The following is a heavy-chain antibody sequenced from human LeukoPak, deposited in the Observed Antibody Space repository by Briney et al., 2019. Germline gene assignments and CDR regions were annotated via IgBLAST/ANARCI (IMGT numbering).Heavy chain of an antibody. CDR3: ARDRGGGHMDV. J-gene: IGHJ6*03. CDR1: GFTLSSYS. V-gene: IGHV3-21*01. D-gene: IGHD2-15*01. CDR2: ISSSSSYI. Sequence: GGSLRLSCAASGFTLSSYSMNWVRQAPGKGLEWVSSISSSSSYIYYADSVKGRFTISRDNAKNSLYLQMNSLRAEDTAVYYCARDRGGGHMDVWGKGTTVTISS.